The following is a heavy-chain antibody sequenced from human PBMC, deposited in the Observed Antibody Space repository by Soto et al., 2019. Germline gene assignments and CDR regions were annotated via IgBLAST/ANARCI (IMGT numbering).Heavy chain of an antibody. V-gene: IGHV1-18*01. J-gene: IGHJ6*02. CDR2: ISAYNGNT. CDR1: GYTYTIYG. Sequence: ASVKVACKASGYTYTIYGGSWGRQTHRQGLEWMGWISAYNGNTNYAQKLQGRVTMTTDTSTSTAYMELRSLRSDDTAVYYCASVMIVVVICYYYYGMDVWGQGTTVTVSS. CDR3: ASVMIVVVICYYYYGMDV. D-gene: IGHD3-22*01.